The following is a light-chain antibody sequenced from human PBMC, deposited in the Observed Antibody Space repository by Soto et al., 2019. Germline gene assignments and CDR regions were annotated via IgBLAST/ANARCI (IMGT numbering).Light chain of an antibody. Sequence: EIVLTQSPATLSLSPGEIATLSCRASQSISSYLAWYQQKPGQAPRLLIYDGSNRATGIPARFSGSGSETDFTLNISSLEPEDFASYYCQQRRSWPLTFGGGTKVEIK. CDR3: QQRRSWPLT. V-gene: IGKV3-11*01. CDR1: QSISSY. CDR2: DGS. J-gene: IGKJ4*01.